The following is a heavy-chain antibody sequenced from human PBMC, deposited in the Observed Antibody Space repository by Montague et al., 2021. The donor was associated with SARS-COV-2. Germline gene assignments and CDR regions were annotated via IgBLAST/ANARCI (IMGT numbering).Heavy chain of an antibody. CDR1: GGSISSYY. D-gene: IGHD6-25*01. V-gene: IGHV4-4*07. J-gene: IGHJ5*02. CDR3: AGAEAATGTPVDP. CDR2: IYGSGST. Sequence: SETLSLTCIVSGGSISSYYWSWIRQPAGKGLEWIVRIYGSGSTNYNSSLKSRVTTSVDSSKNQFSLRLTSVTAADAAVYYCAGAEAATGTPVDPWGQGILVTVSS.